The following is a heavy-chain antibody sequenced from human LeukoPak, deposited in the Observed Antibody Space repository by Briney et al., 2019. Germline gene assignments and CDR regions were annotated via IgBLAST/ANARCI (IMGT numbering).Heavy chain of an antibody. Sequence: ASVKVSCKASGYTFTGYYMHWVRQAPGQGLEWMGWINPNSGGTNYAQKFQGRVTMTRDTSISTAYMELSRLRSEDTAVYYCARGSYSSPQGSFDYWGQGTLVTVSS. CDR2: INPNSGGT. J-gene: IGHJ4*02. V-gene: IGHV1-2*02. D-gene: IGHD6-13*01. CDR1: GYTFTGYY. CDR3: ARGSYSSPQGSFDY.